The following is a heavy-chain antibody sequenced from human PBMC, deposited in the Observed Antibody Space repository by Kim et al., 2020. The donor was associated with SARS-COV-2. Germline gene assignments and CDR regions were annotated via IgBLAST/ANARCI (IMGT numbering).Heavy chain of an antibody. J-gene: IGHJ5*02. CDR3: ARASYTFGGPIRWFDP. V-gene: IGHV4-59*01. D-gene: IGHD3-16*01. Sequence: SETLSLTCTVSGGSIINDYWTWIRQPPGKGLEWIAYIHYSGSTDYNPSLKSRVTISIDTSRNQFSLKMTSVTAADTAVYYCARASYTFGGPIRWFDPWGRGTLVTVSS. CDR1: GGSIINDY. CDR2: IHYSGST.